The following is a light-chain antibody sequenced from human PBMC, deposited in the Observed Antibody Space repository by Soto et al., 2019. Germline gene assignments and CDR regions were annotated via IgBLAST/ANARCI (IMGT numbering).Light chain of an antibody. CDR3: LLYYGGSWV. CDR2: NTN. V-gene: IGLV7-43*01. CDR1: TGAVTTGYY. Sequence: QAVVTQEPSLTVSPGGTVTLTCASSTGAVTTGYYPSWFQHKPGHAPRALIYNTNDKHSWTPARLSGSLLGVKAALTLSGVQPEDEAEYYCLLYYGGSWVFGGGTKLTVL. J-gene: IGLJ3*02.